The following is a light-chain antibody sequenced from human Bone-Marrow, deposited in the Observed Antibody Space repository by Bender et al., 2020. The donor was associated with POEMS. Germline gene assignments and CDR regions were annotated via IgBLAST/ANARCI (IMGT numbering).Light chain of an antibody. Sequence: QSVLTQPPSASGTPGQRVTISCSGGSSNIGAHAVNWYQHLPGTAPKLLIYSSTRRPSEVPDRFSGSRSGTSASLAISGLQSEDEADYYCAVWDDSLNGWVFGGGTKLTVL. CDR2: SST. CDR1: SSNIGAHA. J-gene: IGLJ3*02. CDR3: AVWDDSLNGWV. V-gene: IGLV1-44*01.